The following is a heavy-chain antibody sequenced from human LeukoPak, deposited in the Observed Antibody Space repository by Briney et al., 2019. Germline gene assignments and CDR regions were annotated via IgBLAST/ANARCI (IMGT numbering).Heavy chain of an antibody. J-gene: IGHJ1*01. Sequence: GGSLRLSCAASGLTFSSYWMSWVRQAPGKGLEWVANIKQDGSEKYYVDSVKGRFTISRDNAKNSLYLQMNSLRAEDTAVYYCARVVIPGYFQHWGQGTLVTVSS. V-gene: IGHV3-7*01. CDR3: ARVVIPGYFQH. CDR1: GLTFSSYW. D-gene: IGHD3-22*01. CDR2: IKQDGSEK.